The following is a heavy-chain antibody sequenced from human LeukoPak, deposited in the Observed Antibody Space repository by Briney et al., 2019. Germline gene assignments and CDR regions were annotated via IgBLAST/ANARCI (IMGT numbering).Heavy chain of an antibody. D-gene: IGHD3-10*01. CDR1: GFTFSNYA. CDR3: ARVGDIHYFDY. V-gene: IGHV3-64*01. Sequence: PGGSLRLSCAASGFTFSNYAMHWVRQAPGKGLEYVSAISRNGDNTYYANSVTGRFTISRDNSKNTLWLQMGSLRADDMAMYYCARVGDIHYFDYWGQGALVTVSS. J-gene: IGHJ4*02. CDR2: ISRNGDNT.